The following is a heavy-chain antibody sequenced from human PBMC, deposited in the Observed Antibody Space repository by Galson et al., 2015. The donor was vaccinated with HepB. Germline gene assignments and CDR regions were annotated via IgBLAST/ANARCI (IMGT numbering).Heavy chain of an antibody. V-gene: IGHV1-18*04. CDR3: TRARYNNSPPEY. J-gene: IGHJ4*02. CDR1: GYTFTSHG. Sequence: SVKVSCKASGYTFTSHGISWVRQAPGQGLEWMGWISGYTDNTNYAQKFQGRITMTTDTSTSISYMELRSLRPDDTAIYYCTRARYNNSPPEYWGQGTLVTVSS. D-gene: IGHD1-14*01. CDR2: ISGYTDNT.